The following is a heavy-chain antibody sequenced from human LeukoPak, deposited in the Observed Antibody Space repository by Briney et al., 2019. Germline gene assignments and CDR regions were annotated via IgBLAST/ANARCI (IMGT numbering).Heavy chain of an antibody. CDR1: GFIFNNYG. V-gene: IGHV3-23*01. CDR3: AKGNSGYFADL. Sequence: PGGSLRFSCSASGFIFNNYGLMWVHQAPGKVLEWVSAISNDGGGTTYADFVKGRFTISRDNYKNTLSLQMNSLRPEDTALYYCAKGNSGYFADLWGQGTVVSVSS. CDR2: ISNDGGGT. J-gene: IGHJ5*02. D-gene: IGHD3-22*01.